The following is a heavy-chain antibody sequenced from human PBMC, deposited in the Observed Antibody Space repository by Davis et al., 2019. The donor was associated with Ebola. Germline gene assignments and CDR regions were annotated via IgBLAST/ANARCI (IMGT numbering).Heavy chain of an antibody. CDR3: ARGLYWRINWFDP. Sequence: GGSLRLSCKGSGYSFTSYWIGWVRQMPGKGLEWMGIIYPGDSDTRYSPSFQGQVTISADKSIRTAYLQWRSLRASDTARYYCARGLYWRINWFDPWGQGTLVTVSS. V-gene: IGHV5-51*01. J-gene: IGHJ5*02. CDR2: IYPGDSDT. D-gene: IGHD2-8*02. CDR1: GYSFTSYW.